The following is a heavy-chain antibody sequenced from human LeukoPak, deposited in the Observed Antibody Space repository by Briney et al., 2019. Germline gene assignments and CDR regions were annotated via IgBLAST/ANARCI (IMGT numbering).Heavy chain of an antibody. D-gene: IGHD3-22*01. CDR2: INPNGGGT. J-gene: IGHJ5*02. V-gene: IGHV1-2*06. CDR1: GYTFTGYY. Sequence: GASVKVSCKASGYTFTGYYMHWVRQAPGQGLEWMGRINPNGGGTNYAQKFQGRVTMTRDTSISTAYMELSRLRSDDTAVYYCARDLRGPYYYDSSGYYHNWFDPWGQGTLVTVSS. CDR3: ARDLRGPYYYDSSGYYHNWFDP.